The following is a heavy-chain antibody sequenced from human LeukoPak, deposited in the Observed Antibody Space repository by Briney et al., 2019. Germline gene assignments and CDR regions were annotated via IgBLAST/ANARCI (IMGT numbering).Heavy chain of an antibody. CDR2: IYHSGST. V-gene: IGHV4-38-2*02. D-gene: IGHD3-10*01. J-gene: IGHJ4*02. CDR3: ARGRPRYYGSGSYNY. Sequence: SETLSLICTVSGYSISSGYYWGWIRQPPGKGLEWIGSIYHSGSTYYNPSLKSRVTISVDTSKNQFSLKLSSVTAADTAVYYCARGRPRYYGSGSYNYWGQGTLVTVSS. CDR1: GYSISSGYY.